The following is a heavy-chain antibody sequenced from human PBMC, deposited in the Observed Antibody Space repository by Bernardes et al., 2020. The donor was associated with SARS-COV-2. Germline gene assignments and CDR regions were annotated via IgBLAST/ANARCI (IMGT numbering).Heavy chain of an antibody. J-gene: IGHJ4*02. CDR3: ARGSGNYYFDY. Sequence: GGSLRLSCAASGFAFSSHWMHWVRQDAGKGLVWLSRMNMDGSTKDYAASVKGRFTISRDNAKNTLYLQMTSLTADDTALYYCARGSGNYYFDYWGRGTLITVSS. CDR1: GFAFSSHW. V-gene: IGHV3-74*01. CDR2: MNMDGSTK. D-gene: IGHD6-19*01.